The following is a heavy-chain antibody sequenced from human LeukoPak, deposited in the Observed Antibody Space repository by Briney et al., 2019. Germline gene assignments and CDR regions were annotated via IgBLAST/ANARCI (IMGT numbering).Heavy chain of an antibody. CDR2: ISSSGSTI. J-gene: IGHJ1*01. D-gene: IGHD6-6*01. V-gene: IGHV3-48*03. CDR3: SRGGSRAARPVYFQH. CDR1: GFTFSSYE. Sequence: GGSLRLSCAASGFTFSSYEMNWVRQAPGKGLEWVSYISSSGSTIYYADSVKGRFTISRDNAKNSLYLQMNSLRAEDTAVYYCSRGGSRAARPVYFQHWGQGTLVTVSS.